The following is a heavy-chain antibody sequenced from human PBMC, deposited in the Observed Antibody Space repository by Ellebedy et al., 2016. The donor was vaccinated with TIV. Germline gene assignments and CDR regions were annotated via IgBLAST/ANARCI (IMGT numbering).Heavy chain of an antibody. J-gene: IGHJ4*02. Sequence: MPSETLSLTCTVSATTLTTGSYYWSWVRQPPGKRLEWIGYGYYTGATRYSPSLKSRVTISLDTSQNQFSLNLNSVTAADTALYYCARGYAGYDFDHWGQGILVTVSS. CDR3: ARGYAGYDFDH. D-gene: IGHD5-12*01. CDR2: GYYTGAT. V-gene: IGHV4-61*01. CDR1: ATTLTTGSYY.